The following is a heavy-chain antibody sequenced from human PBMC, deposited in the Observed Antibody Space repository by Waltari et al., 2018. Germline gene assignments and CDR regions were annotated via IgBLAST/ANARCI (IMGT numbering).Heavy chain of an antibody. D-gene: IGHD1-26*01. CDR3: ARDGN. CDR2: ISYDGSNK. J-gene: IGHJ4*02. V-gene: IGHV3-30-3*01. Sequence: QVQLVESGGGVVQPGRSLRLSCAASGFTFRSYAMHWVRQAPGKGLEWVAVISYDGSNKYYADSVKGRFTISRDNSKNTLYLQMNSLRAEDTAVYYCARDGNWGQGTLVTVSS. CDR1: GFTFRSYA.